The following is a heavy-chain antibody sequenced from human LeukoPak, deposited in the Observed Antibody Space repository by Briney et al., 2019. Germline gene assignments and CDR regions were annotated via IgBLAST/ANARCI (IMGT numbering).Heavy chain of an antibody. D-gene: IGHD6-13*01. V-gene: IGHV4-59*01. Sequence: NPSETLSLTCTVSGGSISSSFWSWIRQPPGKGLEYIGYIYYTGSTNYSPSLKSRATISVDTSRNQVSLRLNSVTAADTAMYYCARDRSPGAAAGTGWFDPWGQGTLVTVSS. J-gene: IGHJ5*02. CDR3: ARDRSPGAAAGTGWFDP. CDR2: IYYTGST. CDR1: GGSISSSF.